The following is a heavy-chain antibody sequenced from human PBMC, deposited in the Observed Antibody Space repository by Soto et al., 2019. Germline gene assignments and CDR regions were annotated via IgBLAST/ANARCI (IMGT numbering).Heavy chain of an antibody. J-gene: IGHJ6*02. D-gene: IGHD5-18*01. Sequence: SETLSLTCTVSGGSISSSSYYWGWIRQPPGKGLEWIGSIYYSGGTYYNPSLKSRVTISVDTSKNQFSLKLSSVTAADTAVYYCARRQDTAMVRYYYYGMDVWGQGTTVTVSS. CDR3: ARRQDTAMVRYYYYGMDV. CDR1: GGSISSSSYY. CDR2: IYYSGGT. V-gene: IGHV4-39*01.